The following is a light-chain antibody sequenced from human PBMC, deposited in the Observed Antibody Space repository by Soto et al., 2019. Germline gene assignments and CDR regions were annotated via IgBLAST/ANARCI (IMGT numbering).Light chain of an antibody. CDR1: QSVSNNY. V-gene: IGKV3-20*01. CDR2: GGS. Sequence: EIVLTQSPGTLSLSPGERATLSCRASQSVSNNYLAWYQQKPGQAPRLLIYGGSSWATGIPDRFSGSESGIDFTLTISRLEPEDFAVYFCQQYSSSPWKFGQGTKVEIK. CDR3: QQYSSSPWK. J-gene: IGKJ1*01.